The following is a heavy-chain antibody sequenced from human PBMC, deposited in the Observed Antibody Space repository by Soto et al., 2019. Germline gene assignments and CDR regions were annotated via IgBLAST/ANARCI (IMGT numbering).Heavy chain of an antibody. D-gene: IGHD2-21*02. CDR3: AKDQVVVVTVFDY. Sequence: EVQLLESGGGLVQPGGSLRLSCAASGFTFSSYAMSWVRQAPGKGLEWVSAISGSGGSTYYADSVKGRFTISRDNSKNTLDLQMNSLRAEDTAVYYCAKDQVVVVTVFDYWGQGTLVTVSS. V-gene: IGHV3-23*01. CDR1: GFTFSSYA. CDR2: ISGSGGST. J-gene: IGHJ4*02.